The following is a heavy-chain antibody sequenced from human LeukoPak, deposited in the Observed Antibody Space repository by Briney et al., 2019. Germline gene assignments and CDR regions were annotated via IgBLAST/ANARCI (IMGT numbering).Heavy chain of an antibody. CDR2: IYYSGST. V-gene: IGHV4-30-4*01. Sequence: PSETLSLTCTVSGGSISSGDYYWSWIRQPPGKGLEWIGYIYYSGSTYYNPSLKSRVTISVDTSKNQFSLKLSSVTAADTAVYYCARESHRYCSGGSCYASGAFDIWGQGTMVTVSS. CDR1: GGSISSGDYY. D-gene: IGHD2-15*01. CDR3: ARESHRYCSGGSCYASGAFDI. J-gene: IGHJ3*02.